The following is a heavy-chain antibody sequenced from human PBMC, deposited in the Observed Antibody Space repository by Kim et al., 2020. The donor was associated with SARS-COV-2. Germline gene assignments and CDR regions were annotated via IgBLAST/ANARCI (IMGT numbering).Heavy chain of an antibody. J-gene: IGHJ3*02. Sequence: KSRVTISVDTSKNQFSLKLSSVTAADTAVYYCARDSPNYYDSSAGDAFDIWGQGTMVTVSS. V-gene: IGHV4-59*01. CDR3: ARDSPNYYDSSAGDAFDI. D-gene: IGHD3-22*01.